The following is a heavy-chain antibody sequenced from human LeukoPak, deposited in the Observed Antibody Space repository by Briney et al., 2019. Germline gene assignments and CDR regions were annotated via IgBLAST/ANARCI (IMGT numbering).Heavy chain of an antibody. CDR3: ATWAFYHNLDV. CDR2: IKADGSGT. D-gene: IGHD2/OR15-2a*01. Sequence: GGALRLSCAASGFTIGPYAMYWVRQGPGRGLEWVSVIKADGSGTFYADSVRGRFTTSRDNSKNSLYLQMNSLTSEDTALYYCATWAFYHNLDVWGQGTTVIASS. CDR1: GFTIGPYA. V-gene: IGHV3-43*02. J-gene: IGHJ6*02.